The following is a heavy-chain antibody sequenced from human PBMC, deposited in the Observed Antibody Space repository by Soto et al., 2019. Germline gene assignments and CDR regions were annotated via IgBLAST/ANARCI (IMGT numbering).Heavy chain of an antibody. CDR2: ISTGGATR. D-gene: IGHD6-19*01. CDR3: ARFFGSGFDY. J-gene: IGHJ4*02. Sequence: EVQLVESGGGLLHRGGSLQLSCVAPEFQFSTDSMNWVCKVPGKGLVWVAQISTGGATRYYADSVKGRFTISRDNAKTSLYLQMDSLRNEDTAVYYCARFFGSGFDYWGQGTLVTVSS. V-gene: IGHV3-48*02. CDR1: EFQFSTDS.